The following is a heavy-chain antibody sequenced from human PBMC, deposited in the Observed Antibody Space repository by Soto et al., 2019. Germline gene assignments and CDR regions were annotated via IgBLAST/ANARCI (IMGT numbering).Heavy chain of an antibody. CDR2: ISAYNGNT. J-gene: IGHJ6*03. Sequence: ASVKVSCKASGYTFTSYGISWVRQAPGQGLEWMGWISAYNGNTNYAQKLQGRVTMTTDTSTSTAYMELRSLRSDDTAVYYCARVHIMITFGGVIANYYYYMDVWGKGTTVTVSS. CDR1: GYTFTSYG. CDR3: ARVHIMITFGGVIANYYYYMDV. D-gene: IGHD3-16*02. V-gene: IGHV1-18*01.